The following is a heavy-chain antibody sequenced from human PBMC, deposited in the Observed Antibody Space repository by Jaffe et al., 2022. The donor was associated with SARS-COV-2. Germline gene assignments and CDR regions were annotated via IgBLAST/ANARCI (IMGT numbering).Heavy chain of an antibody. Sequence: QVQLVQSGSELKKPGASVKVSCKASGYSFTRYSINWVRQAPGQGLEWMGWIDTNTGNPTYAQGLTGRFVFSLDTSVSTAYLQISNLKAEDTAVYYCARVLLWFGELTPRDDYWGQGTLVIVSS. CDR3: ARVLLWFGELTPRDDY. J-gene: IGHJ4*02. V-gene: IGHV7-4-1*02. D-gene: IGHD3-10*01. CDR2: IDTNTGNP. CDR1: GYSFTRYS.